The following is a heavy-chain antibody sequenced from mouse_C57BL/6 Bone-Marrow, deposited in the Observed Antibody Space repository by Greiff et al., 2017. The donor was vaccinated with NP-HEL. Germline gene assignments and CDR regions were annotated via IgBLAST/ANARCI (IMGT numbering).Heavy chain of an antibody. CDR2: IRNKANGYTT. CDR3: ARYDYYGSSYEYFDG. D-gene: IGHD1-1*01. J-gene: IGHJ1*03. CDR1: GFTFTDYY. V-gene: IGHV7-3*01. Sequence: EVMLVESGGGLVQPGGSLSLSCAASGFTFTDYYMSWVRQPPGKALEWLGFIRNKANGYTTEYSASVKGRFTISRDNSQSILYLQMNALRDEDSATYYGARYDYYGSSYEYFDGWGTGTTVTVAS.